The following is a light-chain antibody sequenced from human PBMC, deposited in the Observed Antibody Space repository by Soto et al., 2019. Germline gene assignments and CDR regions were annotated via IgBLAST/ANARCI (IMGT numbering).Light chain of an antibody. CDR2: GVT. J-gene: IGLJ1*01. V-gene: IGLV2-14*01. Sequence: QSVLTQPASVSGSPGQSITIFCTGTNSDVGGYNYVSWYHQHPGKAPKLIIYGVTNRPSGVSDRFSGSKSGYTASLTISGLRAEDEADYYCSSYPNNGAPVFGTGTKVNVL. CDR1: NSDVGGYNY. CDR3: SSYPNNGAPV.